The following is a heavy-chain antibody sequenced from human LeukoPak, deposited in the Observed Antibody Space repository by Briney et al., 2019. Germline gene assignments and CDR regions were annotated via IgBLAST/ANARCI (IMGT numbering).Heavy chain of an antibody. CDR3: ARDRGSIAAALFDY. J-gene: IGHJ4*02. CDR2: INAGNGNT. D-gene: IGHD6-13*01. CDR1: GYTFTSNA. Sequence: ASVKVSCKASGYTFTSNAMHWVRQAPGQRLEWMGWINAGNGNTKYSQKFQGRVTITRDTSASTAYMELSSLRSEDAAVYYCARDRGSIAAALFDYWGQGTLVTVSS. V-gene: IGHV1-3*01.